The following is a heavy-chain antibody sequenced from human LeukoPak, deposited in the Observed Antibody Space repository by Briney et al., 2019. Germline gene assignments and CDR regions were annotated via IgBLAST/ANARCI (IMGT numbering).Heavy chain of an antibody. CDR1: GYTFTGYY. V-gene: IGHV1-2*02. CDR3: ARVRGYYDSSGMFDY. J-gene: IGHJ4*02. Sequence: ASVKVSCKASGYTFTGYYMHWVRQAPGQGLEWMGWINANSGGTNYAQKFQGRVTMTRDTSSSTAYMELSRLRSGDTAVYYCARVRGYYDSSGMFDYWGQGTLVTVSS. D-gene: IGHD3-22*01. CDR2: INANSGGT.